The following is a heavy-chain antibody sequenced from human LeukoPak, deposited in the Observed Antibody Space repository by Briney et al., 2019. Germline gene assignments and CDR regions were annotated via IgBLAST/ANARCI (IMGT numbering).Heavy chain of an antibody. CDR3: ARIRSAGAHCIDY. V-gene: IGHV4-39*01. J-gene: IGHJ4*02. D-gene: IGHD2-21*02. CDR2: IYCSWNT. CDR1: GHSISSSNYY. Sequence: SETLSLTCAVSGHSISSSNYYWGWIPQPPGKGLEWIGRIYCSWNTYSNPSLKSRVTIAVATSQKQVHPKFSPVTAADTAGYFCARIRSAGAHCIDYCGQGTLVTV.